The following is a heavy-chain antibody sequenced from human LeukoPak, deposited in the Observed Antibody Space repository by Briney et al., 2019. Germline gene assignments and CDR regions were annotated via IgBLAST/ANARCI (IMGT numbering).Heavy chain of an antibody. V-gene: IGHV1-18*01. D-gene: IGHD3-10*01. CDR1: GYTFTSYG. Sequence: GASVKVSCKASGYTFTSYGISWVRQAPGQGLEWMGWISAYNGNTNYAQKLQGRVTMTTDTSTSTAYMELRSLRSDDTAVYYCARAESSYYYGSGVDYWGQGTLVTVSS. CDR3: ARAESSYYYGSGVDY. CDR2: ISAYNGNT. J-gene: IGHJ4*02.